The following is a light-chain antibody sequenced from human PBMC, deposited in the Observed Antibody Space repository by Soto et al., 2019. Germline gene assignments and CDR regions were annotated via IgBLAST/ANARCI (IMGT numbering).Light chain of an antibody. V-gene: IGKV1-5*01. CDR2: DAS. CDR3: QQYNSYSMT. J-gene: IGKJ1*01. CDR1: RISSSW. Sequence: DIQMTQSPSTLSASVGDRFTITCVARRISSSWLAWYQQKAEEAPKLLIYDASSLESGVPSRFSGSGSGTEFTLTISSLQPDDFANYYCQQYNSYSMTFGQGTKVDIK.